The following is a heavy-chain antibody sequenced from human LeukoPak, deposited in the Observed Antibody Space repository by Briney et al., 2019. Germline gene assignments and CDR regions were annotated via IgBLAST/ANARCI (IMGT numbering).Heavy chain of an antibody. CDR3: AREVV. CDR1: GSPFSSYS. J-gene: IGHJ4*02. Sequence: GGPLSLSCAASGSPFSSYSMNWAGQAPGKGLEWVSSISSSSSYIYYADSVKGRFTISRDNAKNSLYLQMNSLRAEDTAVYYCAREVVRGQGTLVTVSS. V-gene: IGHV3-21*01. CDR2: ISSSSSYI. D-gene: IGHD6-6*01.